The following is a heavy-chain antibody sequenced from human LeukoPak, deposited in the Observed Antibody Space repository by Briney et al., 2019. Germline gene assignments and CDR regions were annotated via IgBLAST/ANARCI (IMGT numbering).Heavy chain of an antibody. J-gene: IGHJ4*02. D-gene: IGHD3-22*01. V-gene: IGHV3-48*01. CDR2: ITVGSSII. CDR3: ARDGYYHFDY. Sequence: GGSLRLSCAASGFTFSGYSMHWVRQAPGKGLEWLSYITVGSSIIYHADSVKGRFTISRDKAKNSLYLQINSLRAEDTAVYYCARDGYYHFDYWGQGILVAVSS. CDR1: GFTFSGYS.